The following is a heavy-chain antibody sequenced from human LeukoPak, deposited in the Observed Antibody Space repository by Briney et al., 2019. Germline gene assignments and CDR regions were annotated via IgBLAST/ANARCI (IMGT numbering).Heavy chain of an antibody. V-gene: IGHV4-34*01. J-gene: IGHJ4*02. CDR2: INHSGST. D-gene: IGHD3-16*02. Sequence: SETLSLTCAVYGGSFSPYYWSWIRQSPDKGLEWIGEINHSGSTNYNPSLKSRVTISVDTSKNQFSLKLSSVTAADTAVYYCARGFMITFGGVIATRPFDYWGQGTLVTVSS. CDR3: ARGFMITFGGVIATRPFDY. CDR1: GGSFSPYY.